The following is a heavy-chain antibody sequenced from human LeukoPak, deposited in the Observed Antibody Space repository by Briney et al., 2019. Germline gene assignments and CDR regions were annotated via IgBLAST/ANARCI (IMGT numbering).Heavy chain of an antibody. CDR2: IYYSGST. Sequence: PSETLSLTCTVSGGSISSSSYYWGWIRQPPGKGLEWIGSIYYSGSTYYNPSLKSRVTISVDTSKNQFSLKLSSVTAADTAVYYCARASSLLWFGELLPYGMDVWGQGTTVTVSS. CDR3: ARASSLLWFGELLPYGMDV. J-gene: IGHJ6*02. V-gene: IGHV4-39*01. D-gene: IGHD3-10*01. CDR1: GGSISSSSYY.